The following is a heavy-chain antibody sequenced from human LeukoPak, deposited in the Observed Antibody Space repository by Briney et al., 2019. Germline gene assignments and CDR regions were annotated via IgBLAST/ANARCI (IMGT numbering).Heavy chain of an antibody. Sequence: GGPLRLSCTASGFTVSSNYMSWVRQAPGKGLEWVSVIYSGGATYHADSVKARFTISRDNSKNTLYLQMNSLRAEDTAVYYCARGPDPLYFYYYYMDVWGKGTTVTVSS. V-gene: IGHV3-53*01. CDR2: IYSGGAT. CDR1: GFTVSSNY. CDR3: ARGPDPLYFYYYYMDV. J-gene: IGHJ6*03.